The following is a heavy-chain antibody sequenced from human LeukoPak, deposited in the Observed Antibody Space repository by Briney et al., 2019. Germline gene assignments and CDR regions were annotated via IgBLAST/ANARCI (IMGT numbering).Heavy chain of an antibody. CDR1: GYTLTELS. CDR3: ATDFVRGVDTAMVTSFDY. D-gene: IGHD5-18*01. J-gene: IGHJ4*02. V-gene: IGHV1-24*01. Sequence: ASVKVSCKVSGYTLTELSMHWVRQAPGKGLEWMGGFDPEDGETIYAQKFQGRVTMTEDTSTETAYMELSSLRSEDTAVYYCATDFVRGVDTAMVTSFDYWGQGTLVTVSS. CDR2: FDPEDGET.